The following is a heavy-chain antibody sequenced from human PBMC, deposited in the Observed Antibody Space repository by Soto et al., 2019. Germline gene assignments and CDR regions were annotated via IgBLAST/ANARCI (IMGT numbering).Heavy chain of an antibody. V-gene: IGHV3-7*05. J-gene: IGHJ5*02. CDR3: ARGGIIRYFDWLAWFDP. CDR1: GFTFSSYW. Sequence: GGSLRLSCAASGFTFSSYWMSWVRQAPGKGLEWVANIKQDGSEKYYVDSVKGRFTISRDNAKNSLYLQMNSLRAEDTAVYYCARGGIIRYFDWLAWFDPWGQGTLVTVSS. D-gene: IGHD3-9*01. CDR2: IKQDGSEK.